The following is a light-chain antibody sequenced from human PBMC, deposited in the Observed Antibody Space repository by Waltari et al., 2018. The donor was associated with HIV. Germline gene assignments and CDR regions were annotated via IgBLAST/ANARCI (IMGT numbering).Light chain of an antibody. V-gene: IGKV1-5*03. CDR1: QSISSW. Sequence: DIQMTQSPSTLSASVGARVSITCRASQSISSWLAWYQQKPGKAPKLLIYKASSLESGVPSRFSGSESGTEFTLTISSLQPDDFATYYCQQYSTNPYTFGQGTKLEIK. CDR3: QQYSTNPYT. J-gene: IGKJ2*01. CDR2: KAS.